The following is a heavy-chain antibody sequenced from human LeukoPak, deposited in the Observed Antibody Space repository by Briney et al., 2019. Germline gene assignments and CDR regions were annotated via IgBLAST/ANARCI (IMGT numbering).Heavy chain of an antibody. Sequence: GASVKVSCKASGYTFTSYGISWVRQAPGQGLEWMGWINPNSGGTNYAQKFQGWVTMTRDTSISTAYMELSRLRSDDTAVYYCATASTSCCLSSGMDVWGQGTTVTVSS. J-gene: IGHJ6*02. CDR2: INPNSGGT. CDR3: ATASTSCCLSSGMDV. CDR1: GYTFTSYG. V-gene: IGHV1-2*04. D-gene: IGHD2-2*01.